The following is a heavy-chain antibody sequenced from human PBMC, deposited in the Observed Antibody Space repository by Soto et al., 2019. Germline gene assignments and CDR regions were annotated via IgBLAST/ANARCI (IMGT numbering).Heavy chain of an antibody. D-gene: IGHD2-15*01. CDR1: GFTFSYYG. V-gene: IGHV3-33*01. CDR3: VRGGGGSHCSGGSCFLDY. Sequence: QVQLVESGGGVVQPGRSLRLSCAASGFTFSYYGLHWVRQAPGKGLEWVAVIWYDGSNTYYADSVKGRFTISRDNSKNTLYLQMNSLRAEDTAVYYCVRGGGGSHCSGGSCFLDYWGQGALVTVSS. CDR2: IWYDGSNT. J-gene: IGHJ4*02.